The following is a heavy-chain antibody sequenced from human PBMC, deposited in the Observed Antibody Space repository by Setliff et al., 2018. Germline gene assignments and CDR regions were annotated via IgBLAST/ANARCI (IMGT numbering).Heavy chain of an antibody. CDR2: IGHTGSI. D-gene: IGHD2-21*02. V-gene: IGHV4-30-4*08. CDR3: ARDLGHGGDSDY. CDR1: GGSISSGDYY. J-gene: IGHJ4*02. Sequence: PSETLSLTCTVSGGSISSGDYYWSWIRQPPGKGLEWIGYIGHTGSINYNPSLKSRLTISRDTSKNQVSLKLNSVTATDTAVYYCARDLGHGGDSDYWGQGILVTVSS.